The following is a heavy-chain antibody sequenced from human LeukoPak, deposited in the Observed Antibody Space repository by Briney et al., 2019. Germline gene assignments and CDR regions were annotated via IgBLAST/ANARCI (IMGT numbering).Heavy chain of an antibody. V-gene: IGHV3-53*01. CDR1: GFTASSIH. Sequence: GGSLRLSCAASGFTASSIHMVWVRQAPGKGLEWVSVTYTGGNSYYADSVKGRFIISRDISKNTLHLQMNSLRAEDSALYYCARGGRGSAAVVAPRSFDIWGQGTMVTVSS. CDR2: TYTGGNS. J-gene: IGHJ3*02. D-gene: IGHD3-22*01. CDR3: ARGGRGSAAVVAPRSFDI.